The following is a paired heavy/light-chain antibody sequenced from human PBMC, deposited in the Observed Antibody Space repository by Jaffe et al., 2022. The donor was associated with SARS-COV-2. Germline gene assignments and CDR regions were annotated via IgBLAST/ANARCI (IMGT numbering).Light chain of an antibody. Sequence: DIQMTQSPSSLSASVGDRVTVTCRASQSISSYLSWYQQKPGKAPNLLIHAASNLQGGVPSRFSGSGSGRDFTLTISSLQPEDFATYYCQQTYSTPWTFGQGTKVEIK. CDR2: AAS. CDR1: QSISSY. J-gene: IGKJ1*01. V-gene: IGKV1-39*01. CDR3: QQTYSTPWT.
Heavy chain of an antibody. D-gene: IGHD6-19*01. V-gene: IGHV3-30-3*01. Sequence: QVQLVESGGGVVRPGRSLRLSCAASGFSFNNYALNWVRQVPGKGLEGVAVISSDGSDKHYADSVKGRFTVSRDNSKNTLYLQMNSLSAHDTAVYFCARDAGILQLHGMDVWGQGTTVTVSS. J-gene: IGHJ6*02. CDR3: ARDAGILQLHGMDV. CDR1: GFSFNNYA. CDR2: ISSDGSDK.